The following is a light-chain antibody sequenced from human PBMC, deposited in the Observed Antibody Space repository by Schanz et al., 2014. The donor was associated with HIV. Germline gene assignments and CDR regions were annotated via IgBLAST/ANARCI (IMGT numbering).Light chain of an antibody. V-gene: IGLV1-44*01. J-gene: IGLJ1*01. Sequence: QSVLTQAPSASGTPGQRVTLSCSGSSSNIGSNTVNWYQQLPGTAPKLLIFSNNRRPSGVPARFSGSKSGTSASLDITGLLAEDEADYYCQSYDISLTGYVFGSGTKLTVL. CDR1: SSNIGSNT. CDR2: SNN. CDR3: QSYDISLTGYV.